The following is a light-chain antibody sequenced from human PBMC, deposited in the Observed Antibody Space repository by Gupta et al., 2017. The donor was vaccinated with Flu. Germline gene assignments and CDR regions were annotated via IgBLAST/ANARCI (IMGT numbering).Light chain of an antibody. CDR2: LVS. V-gene: IGKV2-30*01. Sequence: DVVMTQSPLSLPVTLGQPASISCRSSQGLVYSDGNTYLHWFQQRPGQSPRRLIYLVSHRESGVPDRFSGSGSGTDFTLKISRVAAEDVGVYCSMQGEHWPWAFGQGTKVEIK. CDR1: QGLVYSDGNTY. J-gene: IGKJ1*01. CDR3: MQGEHWPWA.